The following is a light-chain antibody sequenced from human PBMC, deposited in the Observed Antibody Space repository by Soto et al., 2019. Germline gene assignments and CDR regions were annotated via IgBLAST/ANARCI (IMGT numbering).Light chain of an antibody. CDR3: QQFSSYPLT. V-gene: IGKV3D-15*01. Sequence: IVMTQPPATLSVSPWESVTLSCRASQSVASNLAWYQQKPGQAPRLLIYAASSRATGIPARFSGSGSGTDFTLTISSLEPEDFAVYYCQQFSSYPLTFGGGTKVDIK. CDR2: AAS. CDR1: QSVASN. J-gene: IGKJ4*01.